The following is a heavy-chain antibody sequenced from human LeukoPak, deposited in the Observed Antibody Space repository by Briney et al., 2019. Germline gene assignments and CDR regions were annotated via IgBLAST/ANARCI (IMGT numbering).Heavy chain of an antibody. J-gene: IGHJ6*02. CDR2: IYTSGST. D-gene: IGHD6-13*01. CDR3: ARDPGGIAAAGFSYYYYYGMDV. V-gene: IGHV4-61*02. Sequence: SETLSLTCTVSGGSISSGSYYWSWIRQPAGKGLEWIGRIYTSGSTNYNPSLKSRVTISVDTSKNQFSLKLSSVTAADTAVYYCARDPGGIAAAGFSYYYYYGMDVWGQGTTVTVSS. CDR1: GGSISSGSYY.